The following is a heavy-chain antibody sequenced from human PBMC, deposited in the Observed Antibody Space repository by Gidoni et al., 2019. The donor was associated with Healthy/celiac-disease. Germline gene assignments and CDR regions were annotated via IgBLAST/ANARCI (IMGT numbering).Heavy chain of an antibody. J-gene: IGHJ4*02. D-gene: IGHD3-10*01. V-gene: IGHV3-21*01. CDR1: VFTLRSDS. CDR2: ISSSSSYI. Sequence: EVQLAESGGGLVKPGGSLRLSCAASVFTLRSDSMNWVRQAPGKGLEWVSSISSSSSYINYANSVKCRFTISRDNAKNSLYMQMNSLRAEDTAVYYCARDGSKEVSAGPTGGYWGQGTLVTVSS. CDR3: ARDGSKEVSAGPTGGY.